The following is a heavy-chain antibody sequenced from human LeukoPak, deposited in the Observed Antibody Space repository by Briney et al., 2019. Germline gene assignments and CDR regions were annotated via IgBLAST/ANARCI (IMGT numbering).Heavy chain of an antibody. V-gene: IGHV3-30-3*01. CDR2: ISYDGSNK. CDR1: GFTFSSYA. Sequence: GGSLRLSCAASGFTFSSYAMHWVRQAPGKGLEWVAVISYDGSNKYYADSVKGRFTISRDNSKNTLYLQMNSLRAEDTAVYYCAKAGIVATRPFDYWGQGTLVTVSS. CDR3: AKAGIVATRPFDY. D-gene: IGHD5-12*01. J-gene: IGHJ4*02.